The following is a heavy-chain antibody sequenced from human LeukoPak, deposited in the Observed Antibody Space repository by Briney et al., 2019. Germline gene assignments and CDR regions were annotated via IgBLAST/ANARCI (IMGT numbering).Heavy chain of an antibody. CDR2: VFYNETA. Sequence: SETLSLTCAVSGYSISSGYYWGWIRQPPGKGLQWLGSVFYNETARYNPSLQSRATVSIDTSKNQFSLKLSSVTAGDTAIYYCAQDNYGAFDYWGQGSLVTVSS. CDR1: GYSISSGYY. V-gene: IGHV4-38-2*01. D-gene: IGHD4-11*01. CDR3: AQDNYGAFDY. J-gene: IGHJ4*02.